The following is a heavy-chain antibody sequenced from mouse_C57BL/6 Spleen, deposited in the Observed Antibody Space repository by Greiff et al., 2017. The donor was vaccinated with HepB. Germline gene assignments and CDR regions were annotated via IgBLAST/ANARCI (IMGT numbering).Heavy chain of an antibody. V-gene: IGHV1-50*01. D-gene: IGHD4-1*01. CDR1: GYTFTSYW. CDR3: ARTLNWAVYYFDY. CDR2: IDPSDIYT. Sequence: VQLQQPGAELVKPGASVKLSCKASGYTFTSYWMQWVKQRPGQGLEWIGEIDPSDIYTNYNQKFKGKATLTVDTSSSTAYMQLSSLTSEDSAVYYCARTLNWAVYYFDYWGQGTTLTVSS. J-gene: IGHJ2*01.